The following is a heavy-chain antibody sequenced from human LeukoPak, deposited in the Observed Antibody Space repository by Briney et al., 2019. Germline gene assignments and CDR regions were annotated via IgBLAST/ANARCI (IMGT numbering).Heavy chain of an antibody. Sequence: PGGSLRLSCAASGFTVSGNYMSWVRQAPGKGLEWVSYISSSGSTIYYADSVKGRFTISRDNAKNSLYLQLNSLRAKDTAVYYCARDPIAVAVFDYWGQGTLVTVSS. D-gene: IGHD6-19*01. V-gene: IGHV3-11*04. CDR1: GFTVSGNY. J-gene: IGHJ4*02. CDR3: ARDPIAVAVFDY. CDR2: ISSSGSTI.